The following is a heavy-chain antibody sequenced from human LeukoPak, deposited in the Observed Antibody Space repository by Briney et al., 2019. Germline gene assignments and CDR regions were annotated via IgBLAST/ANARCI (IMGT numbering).Heavy chain of an antibody. CDR2: MNPNSGNT. V-gene: IGHV1-8*01. CDR3: ARGPRDYGDAYFDY. D-gene: IGHD4-17*01. J-gene: IGHJ4*02. Sequence: ASVKVSCKASGYTFTSYDINWVRQATGQGLEWMGWMNPNSGNTGYAQKFQGRVTMTRNTSISTAYMELNSLRSEDTAVYYCARGPRDYGDAYFDYWGQGTLVTVSS. CDR1: GYTFTSYD.